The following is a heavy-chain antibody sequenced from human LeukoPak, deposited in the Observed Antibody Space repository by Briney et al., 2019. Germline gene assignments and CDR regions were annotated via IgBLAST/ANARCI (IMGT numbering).Heavy chain of an antibody. D-gene: IGHD1-26*01. Sequence: PGGSLRLSCAASGFTFSSYAMAWVRQAPGKGLEWISTISGSGGSTFHAGSVKGRFTISRDDSKDTLYLQLSSLRAEDTALYYCARKLGTTENFDYWGQGTLVTVSS. J-gene: IGHJ4*02. CDR2: ISGSGGST. V-gene: IGHV3-23*01. CDR3: ARKLGTTENFDY. CDR1: GFTFSSYA.